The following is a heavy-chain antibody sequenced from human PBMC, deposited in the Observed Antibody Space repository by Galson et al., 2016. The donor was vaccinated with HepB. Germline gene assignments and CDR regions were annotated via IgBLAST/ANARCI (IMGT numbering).Heavy chain of an antibody. CDR1: GFIFDDYA. J-gene: IGHJ6*02. Sequence: SLRLSCAASGFIFDDYAMSWVRQTPEKGLEWVSSISSNSRTLDYADSVKGRFTIIRDNDDNSLHLPMNSLKTEDTALYYCAKDRGNVNYYQLYGMDVWGQGTTVTVSS. CDR3: AKDRGNVNYYQLYGMDV. V-gene: IGHV3-9*01. D-gene: IGHD3-22*01. CDR2: ISSNSRTL.